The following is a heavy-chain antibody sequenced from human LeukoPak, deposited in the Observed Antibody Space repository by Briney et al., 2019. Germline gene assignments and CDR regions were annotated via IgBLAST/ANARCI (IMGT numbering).Heavy chain of an antibody. V-gene: IGHV3-7*01. CDR3: ARDGSSGWTFDY. D-gene: IGHD6-19*01. Sequence: GGSLRLSCAASGFTFSSYWMSWVRQAPGKGLEWVANIKQDGSETYYVDSVKGRFTISRDNSKNTLYLQMNSLRAEDTAVYYCARDGSSGWTFDYWGQGTLVTVSS. CDR1: GFTFSSYW. J-gene: IGHJ4*02. CDR2: IKQDGSET.